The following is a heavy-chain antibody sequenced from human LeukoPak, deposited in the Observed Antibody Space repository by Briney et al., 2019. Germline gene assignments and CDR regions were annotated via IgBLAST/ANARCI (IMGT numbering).Heavy chain of an antibody. CDR2: IIPIFGTA. J-gene: IGHJ4*02. CDR3: ARNPFGSSWYYYFDY. D-gene: IGHD6-13*01. V-gene: IGHV1-69*13. CDR1: GGTFSSYA. Sequence: ASVKVSCKASGGTFSSYAISWVRQAPGQGLEWMGGIIPIFGTANYAQKFQGRVTITADESTSTAYMELSSLRSEDTAVYYCARNPFGSSWYYYFDYWGQGTLVTVSS.